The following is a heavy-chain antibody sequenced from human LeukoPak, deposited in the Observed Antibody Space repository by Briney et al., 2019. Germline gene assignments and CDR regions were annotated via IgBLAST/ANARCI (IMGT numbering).Heavy chain of an antibody. CDR2: ISAYNGNT. Sequence: SVNVSCKASGYTFTSYGISWVRQAPGQGLEWMGWISAYNGNTNYAQKLQGRVTMTTHTSTSTAYMELRSLRSDDTAVYYCARSPYYDILTGYYSGGYFDYWGHGTLVSVSS. J-gene: IGHJ4*01. CDR1: GYTFTSYG. V-gene: IGHV1-18*01. CDR3: ARSPYYDILTGYYSGGYFDY. D-gene: IGHD3-9*01.